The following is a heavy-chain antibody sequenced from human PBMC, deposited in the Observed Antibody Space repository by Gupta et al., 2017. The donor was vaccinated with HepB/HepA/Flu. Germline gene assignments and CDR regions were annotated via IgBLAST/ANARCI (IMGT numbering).Heavy chain of an antibody. Sequence: WMNWVRQVSGKGLEWVANINPDGSVRRYVDSVKGRFIISRDNAKNSLYRQMSSLRAEDTAVYYCVRVDISWGQGTLVTVSP. J-gene: IGHJ5*02. CDR1: W. CDR2: INPDGSVR. CDR3: VRVDIS. D-gene: IGHD2-2*03. V-gene: IGHV3-7*01.